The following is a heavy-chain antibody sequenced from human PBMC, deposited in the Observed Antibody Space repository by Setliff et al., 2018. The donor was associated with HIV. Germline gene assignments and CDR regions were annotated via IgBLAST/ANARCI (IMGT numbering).Heavy chain of an antibody. D-gene: IGHD3-3*01. CDR1: VGSFSGHY. J-gene: IGHJ6*03. CDR2: TNPSGST. V-gene: IGHV4-34*01. Sequence: SETLSLTCAVYVGSFSGHYWIWIRQPPGKGLEWIGETNPSGSTKYNPSLKSRVSMSIDTSKNQFSLKMSSVTAADTAVYYCARGVVDYDFWSGSGDYYYMDVWGKGTTVTVSS. CDR3: ARGVVDYDFWSGSGDYYYMDV.